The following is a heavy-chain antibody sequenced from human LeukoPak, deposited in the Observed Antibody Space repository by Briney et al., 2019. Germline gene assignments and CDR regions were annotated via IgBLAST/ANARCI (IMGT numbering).Heavy chain of an antibody. J-gene: IGHJ4*02. Sequence: GGSLRLSCAASGFIFSNSGMSWVRQAPAKGLEWVAGISGGGANTHYADSVKGRFTISRDNSKNTLFLQMNSLRDEDTAIYYCSKWNGYGDYWGQGTLVTVSS. CDR1: GFIFSNSG. CDR3: SKWNGYGDY. V-gene: IGHV3-23*01. D-gene: IGHD1-1*01. CDR2: ISGGGANT.